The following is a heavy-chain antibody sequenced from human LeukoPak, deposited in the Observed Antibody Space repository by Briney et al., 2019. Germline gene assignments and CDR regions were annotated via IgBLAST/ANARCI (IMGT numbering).Heavy chain of an antibody. J-gene: IGHJ4*02. CDR1: GYTFTGYY. CDR3: ARDLIDDSSGYPLDY. Sequence: ASVKVSCKASGYTFTGYYMHWVRQAPGQGLEWMGWINPNSGGTNYAQKFQGRVTMTRYTSISTAYMELSRLRSDDTAVYYCARDLIDDSSGYPLDYWGQGTLVTVSS. V-gene: IGHV1-2*02. CDR2: INPNSGGT. D-gene: IGHD3-22*01.